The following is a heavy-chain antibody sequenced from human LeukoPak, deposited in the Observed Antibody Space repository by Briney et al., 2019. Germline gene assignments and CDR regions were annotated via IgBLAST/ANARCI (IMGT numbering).Heavy chain of an antibody. CDR1: GFTVSSNY. CDR2: IYSGGST. CDR3: AKGPKPYYYDSSGYSAELDY. D-gene: IGHD3-22*01. Sequence: GGSLRLSCAASGFTVSSNYMSWVRQAPGKGLEWVSVIYSGGSTYYADSVKGRFTISRDNSKSTLYIQMNSLRAEDTAVYYCAKGPKPYYYDSSGYSAELDYWGQGTLVTVSS. V-gene: IGHV3-53*01. J-gene: IGHJ4*02.